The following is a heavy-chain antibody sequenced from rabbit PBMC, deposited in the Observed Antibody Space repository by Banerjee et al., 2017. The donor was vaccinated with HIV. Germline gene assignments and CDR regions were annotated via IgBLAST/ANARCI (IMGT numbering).Heavy chain of an antibody. CDR3: ARDLAGVIGWNFNL. D-gene: IGHD4-1*01. CDR2: IYAGSSGNT. Sequence: QSLEESGGDLVKPGASLTLICTASGFSFSSTHYISWVRQAPGKGLEWIACIYAGSSGNTYYASWAKGRFTISKTSSTTVTLQMTSLTAADTATYFCARDLAGVIGWNFNLWGQGTLVTVS. CDR1: GFSFSSTHY. J-gene: IGHJ4*01. V-gene: IGHV1S40*01.